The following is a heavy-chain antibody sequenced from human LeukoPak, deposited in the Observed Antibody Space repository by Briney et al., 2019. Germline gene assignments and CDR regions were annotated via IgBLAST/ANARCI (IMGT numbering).Heavy chain of an antibody. CDR2: ISGSGDGT. J-gene: IGHJ5*02. Sequence: GGSLRLSCTASGFTFSSYAMSWVRQAPGKGLEWVSAISGSGDGTFYADSVKGRFTISRDNSKNTLYLQMNSLRAEDTAVYYCAKVSAAMITDESWFDPWGQGTLVTVSS. V-gene: IGHV3-23*01. D-gene: IGHD5-18*01. CDR1: GFTFSSYA. CDR3: AKVSAAMITDESWFDP.